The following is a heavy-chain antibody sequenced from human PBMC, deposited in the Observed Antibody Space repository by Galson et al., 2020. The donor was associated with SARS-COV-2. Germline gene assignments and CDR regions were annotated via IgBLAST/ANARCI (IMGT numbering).Heavy chain of an antibody. D-gene: IGHD6-13*01. V-gene: IGHV3-23*01. CDR2: ISGSGGST. CDR1: GFTFSSYA. J-gene: IGHJ1*01. CDR3: AKDVSSSWDEGGYFQH. Sequence: GGSLRLSCAASGFTFSSYAMSWVRQAPGKGLEWVSAISGSGGSTYYADSVKGRFTISRDNSKNTLYLQMNSLRAEDTAVYYCAKDVSSSWDEGGYFQHWGQGTLVTVSS.